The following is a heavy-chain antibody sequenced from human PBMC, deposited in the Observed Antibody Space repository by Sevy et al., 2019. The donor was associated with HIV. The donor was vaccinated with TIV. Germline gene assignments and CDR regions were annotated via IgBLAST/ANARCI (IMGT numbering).Heavy chain of an antibody. CDR3: ASQYSSGWYGFDY. J-gene: IGHJ4*02. D-gene: IGHD6-19*01. V-gene: IGHV3-30-3*01. Sequence: GGSLRLSCAASGFTFSSYAMHWVRQAPGKGLEWVAVISYDGSNKYYADSVKGRFTISRDNSKNTLYLQMNSLRAEDTAVYYCASQYSSGWYGFDYWGQETLVTVSS. CDR1: GFTFSSYA. CDR2: ISYDGSNK.